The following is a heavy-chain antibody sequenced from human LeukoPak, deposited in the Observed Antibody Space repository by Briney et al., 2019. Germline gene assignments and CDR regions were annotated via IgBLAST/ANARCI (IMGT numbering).Heavy chain of an antibody. D-gene: IGHD6-13*01. V-gene: IGHV3-7*01. CDR1: GFTFSSNW. J-gene: IGHJ4*02. CDR3: ARANNSSCHN. CDR2: IKPDGSAE. Sequence: GGSLRLSCATSGFTFSSNWMSWVRHVPGRGLDWVANIKPDGSAEYYAASVKGRFTVSRDNAKNSLYLQMNSLRVEDTAVYYCARANNSSCHNWGQGTLVTVSS.